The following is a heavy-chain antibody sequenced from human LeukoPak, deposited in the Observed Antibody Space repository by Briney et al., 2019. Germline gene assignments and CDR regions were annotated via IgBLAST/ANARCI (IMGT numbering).Heavy chain of an antibody. CDR2: ISGSGGST. CDR3: AKVRLRYFDWFIFDY. CDR1: GFTVSSNY. D-gene: IGHD3-9*01. Sequence: GGSLRLSCAASGFTVSSNYMSWVRQAPGKGLEWVSAISGSGGSTYYADSVKGRFTISRDNSKNTLYLQMNSLRAEDTAVYYCAKVRLRYFDWFIFDYWGQGTLVTVSS. J-gene: IGHJ4*02. V-gene: IGHV3-23*01.